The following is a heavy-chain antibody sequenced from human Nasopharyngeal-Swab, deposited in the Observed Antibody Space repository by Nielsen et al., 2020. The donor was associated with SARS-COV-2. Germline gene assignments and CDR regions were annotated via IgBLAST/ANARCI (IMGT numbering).Heavy chain of an antibody. V-gene: IGHV3-15*01. D-gene: IGHD1-26*01. CDR3: ATDWEGIADY. J-gene: IGHJ4*02. Sequence: GESLKISCAASGFTFSSYSMNWVRQAPGKGLEWVGRIQSKTDGGTTDYAAPVKGRFTISRDDSKNTLYLQMNSLKTEDTAVYYCATDWEGIADYWGQGTLVTVSS. CDR2: IQSKTDGGTT. CDR1: GFTFSSYS.